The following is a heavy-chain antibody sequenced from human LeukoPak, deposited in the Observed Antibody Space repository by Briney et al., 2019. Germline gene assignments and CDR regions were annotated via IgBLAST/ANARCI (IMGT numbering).Heavy chain of an antibody. J-gene: IGHJ3*02. CDR3: ARDSYHDSSGYYYPGAFDI. V-gene: IGHV3-33*01. CDR2: IWYDGSNK. D-gene: IGHD3-22*01. CDR1: AFTFSSYG. Sequence: QPGRSLRLSCAASAFTFSSYGMHSVRQPPGKGLEWVAVIWYDGSNKYYADSVKGRFTISRDNSKNTLYLQMNSLRAEDTAVYYCARDSYHDSSGYYYPGAFDIWGQGTMVTVSS.